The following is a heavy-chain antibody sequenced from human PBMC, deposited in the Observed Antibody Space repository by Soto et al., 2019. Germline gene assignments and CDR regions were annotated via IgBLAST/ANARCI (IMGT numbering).Heavy chain of an antibody. V-gene: IGHV1-46*03. D-gene: IGHD3-3*01. CDR3: AREYVTIFGGDAFGYFDY. J-gene: IGHJ4*02. CDR1: GYTFTSYY. Sequence: GESLKISCKASGYTFTSYYMHWVRQAPGQGLEWMGIINPSGGSTSYAQKFQGRVTMTRDTSTSTVYMELSSLRSEDTAVYYCAREYVTIFGGDAFGYFDYWGQGTLVTVSS. CDR2: INPSGGST.